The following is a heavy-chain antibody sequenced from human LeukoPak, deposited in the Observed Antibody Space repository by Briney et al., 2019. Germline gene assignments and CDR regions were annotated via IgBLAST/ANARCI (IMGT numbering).Heavy chain of an antibody. D-gene: IGHD6-13*01. Sequence: SETLSLTCTVSGGSISSYYWSWIRQPPGKGLEWIGYIYYSGSTNYNPSLKSRVTISVDTSKNQFSLKLSSVTAADTAVCYCARGSSSWYGYYYYYGMDVWGQGTTVTVSS. CDR1: GGSISSYY. J-gene: IGHJ6*02. V-gene: IGHV4-59*01. CDR3: ARGSSSWYGYYYYYGMDV. CDR2: IYYSGST.